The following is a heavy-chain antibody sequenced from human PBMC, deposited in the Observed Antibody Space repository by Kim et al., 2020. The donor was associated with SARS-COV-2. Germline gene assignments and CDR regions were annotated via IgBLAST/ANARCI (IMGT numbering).Heavy chain of an antibody. V-gene: IGHV3-74*01. J-gene: IGHJ4*02. CDR1: GFHFSTYW. CDR3: VRGDWGSGY. D-gene: IGHD7-27*01. CDR2: IWSDGSIT. Sequence: GGSLRLSCAASGFHFSTYWMHWVRQAPGKGLEWVARIWSDGSITTYADSVKGRFTISRDNAKNTLYLQMNGLRADDTAIYYCVRGDWGSGYWGQGTLVTV.